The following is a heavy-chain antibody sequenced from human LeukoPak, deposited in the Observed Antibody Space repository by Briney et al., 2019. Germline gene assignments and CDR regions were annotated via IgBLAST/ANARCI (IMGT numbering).Heavy chain of an antibody. CDR1: GYTFTSYG. CDR2: ISAYNGNT. Sequence: ASVKVSCKASGYTFTSYGISWVRQAPGQGLEWMGWISAYNGNTNYAQKLQGRVTMTTDTSTSTAYMELRSLRSDDTAVYYCARDQEKGWLRTYYYYYMDVWGKGTTVTISS. V-gene: IGHV1-18*01. CDR3: ARDQEKGWLRTYYYYYMDV. D-gene: IGHD5-24*01. J-gene: IGHJ6*03.